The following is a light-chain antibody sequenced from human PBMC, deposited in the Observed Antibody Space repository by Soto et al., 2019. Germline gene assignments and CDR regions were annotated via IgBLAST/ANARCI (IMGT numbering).Light chain of an antibody. CDR3: QQYMSSVT. Sequence: EIVLTQSPVSLSLSPGQRATLSCRASQSVDATFFAWYQKKPGQAPRLLIQGASKRATGIPDRFSGSGSGTDFTLIISRLDPEDFAVYYCQQYMSSVTFGQGTKVEIK. CDR2: GAS. J-gene: IGKJ1*01. CDR1: QSVDATF. V-gene: IGKV3-20*01.